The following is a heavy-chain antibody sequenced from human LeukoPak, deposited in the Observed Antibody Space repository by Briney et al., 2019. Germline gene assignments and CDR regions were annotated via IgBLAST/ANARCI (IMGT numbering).Heavy chain of an antibody. CDR1: GDSISRYY. J-gene: IGHJ5*02. CDR3: ARDSGTTGEVKFDP. V-gene: IGHV4-4*07. Sequence: ASETLSLTWTVAGDSISRYYWSWIRQPAGKGLEWIGRIYNGGIITYNPSLKSRVTMSIDTSNNQFSLRLRFVTAADTAVYYCARDSGTTGEVKFDPWGQGTLVTVSS. D-gene: IGHD3-10*01. CDR2: IYNGGII.